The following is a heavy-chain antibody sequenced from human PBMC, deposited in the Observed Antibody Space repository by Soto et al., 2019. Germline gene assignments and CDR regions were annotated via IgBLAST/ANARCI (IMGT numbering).Heavy chain of an antibody. CDR1: GFTFNTYA. Sequence: PGGSLRLSCAASGFTFNTYAMSWVRQAPGKGLEWVASLSGSGGFTEHADSVKGRFSISRDNSKNTLFLQMNGLRVDDTAVYYCGKERYYDSSIIASWGSGTLVTVSS. V-gene: IGHV3-23*01. D-gene: IGHD3-22*01. CDR3: GKERYYDSSIIAS. CDR2: LSGSGGFT. J-gene: IGHJ4*02.